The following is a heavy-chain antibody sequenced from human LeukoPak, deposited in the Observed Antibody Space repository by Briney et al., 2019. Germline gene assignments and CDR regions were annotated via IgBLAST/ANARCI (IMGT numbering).Heavy chain of an antibody. Sequence: PSETLSLTCAVSGGSIIRNNWWSWVRQPPGKGLEWIGEIHHSGSTNYNTSLKSRVTISLDKSKNQFSLKLTSVTAADTAMHYCARGDESVSSTSCSVWGQGTRVTVSS. J-gene: IGHJ4*02. V-gene: IGHV4-4*02. CDR3: ARGDESVSSTSCSV. CDR1: GGSIIRNNW. D-gene: IGHD2-2*01. CDR2: IHHSGST.